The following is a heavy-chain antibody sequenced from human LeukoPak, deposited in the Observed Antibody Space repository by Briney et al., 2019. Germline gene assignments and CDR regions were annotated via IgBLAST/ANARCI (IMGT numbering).Heavy chain of an antibody. CDR3: AKDRETYEYTFDY. D-gene: IGHD6-6*01. CDR2: MWYDGSKD. Sequence: GKSLRLSCAASGFSFSTCGIHWVRQAPGKGLEWVAVMWYDGSKDYYADSVKGRFTISRDTSKNTLYLQMNNLRAKDTAVYYCAKDRETYEYTFDYWGQGTLVTVSS. J-gene: IGHJ4*02. CDR1: GFSFSTCG. V-gene: IGHV3-33*06.